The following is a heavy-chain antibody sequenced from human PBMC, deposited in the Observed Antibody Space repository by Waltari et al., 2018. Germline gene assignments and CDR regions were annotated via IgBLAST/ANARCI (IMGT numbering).Heavy chain of an antibody. CDR3: VRVGEENSKRQYRWFDA. D-gene: IGHD3-16*02. V-gene: IGHV3-7*01. CDR1: GFDFSNFW. CDR2: IKKDGSEI. Sequence: DVQLVESGGGLVQPGGSLRLSCVVSGFDFSNFWMIWARQAPGKGLGVVAKIKKDGSEIYYVDAVKGRFTISRDNAKKSVYLQMNSLRVEDTAVYFFVRVGEENSKRQYRWFDAWGQGSLVTVSS. J-gene: IGHJ5*02.